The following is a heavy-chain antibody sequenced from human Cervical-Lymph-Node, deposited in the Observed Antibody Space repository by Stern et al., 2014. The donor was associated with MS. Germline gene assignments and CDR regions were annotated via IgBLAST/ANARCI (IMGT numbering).Heavy chain of an antibody. CDR2: IDYSGST. V-gene: IGHV4-59*01. CDR3: ARALRNAYAWFDP. CDR1: GGSIYNYY. D-gene: IGHD2-2*01. Sequence: QVQLQESGPGLVKPSETLSLTCTVSGGSIYNYYWTWIRQPPGKGLEWIGHIDYSGSTNYNPSLEIRVTMSVDSSKNEFSLILPSVTAADTAVYYCARALRNAYAWFDPWGQGTLVTVSS. J-gene: IGHJ5*01.